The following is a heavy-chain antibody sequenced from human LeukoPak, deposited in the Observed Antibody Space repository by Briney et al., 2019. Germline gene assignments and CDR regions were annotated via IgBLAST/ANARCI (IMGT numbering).Heavy chain of an antibody. CDR3: ALYYDFWSGEYGRGFDY. J-gene: IGHJ4*02. Sequence: PSQTLSLTCTASGGSISSGGYYWSWIRQHPGKGLEWIGYIYYSGSTYYNPSLKSRVTISVDTSKNQFSLKLSSVTAADTAVYYCALYYDFWSGEYGRGFDYWGQGTLVTVSS. D-gene: IGHD3-3*01. CDR1: GGSISSGGYY. V-gene: IGHV4-31*03. CDR2: IYYSGST.